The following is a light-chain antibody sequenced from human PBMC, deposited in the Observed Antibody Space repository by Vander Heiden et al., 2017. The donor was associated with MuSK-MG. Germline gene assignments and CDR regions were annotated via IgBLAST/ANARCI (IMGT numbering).Light chain of an antibody. V-gene: IGLV2-8*01. CDR3: SSYAANINYV. CDR2: EVS. J-gene: IGLJ1*01. CDR1: SSDVANYNF. Sequence: QSALTQPPSASGSPGQSVTISCTGTSSDVANYNFVSWYQHHPGKAPKLIIYEVSKRPSGVPDRFSGSKSGNTASLTVSGLQAEDEADYYCSSYAANINYVFGTGTKVTVL.